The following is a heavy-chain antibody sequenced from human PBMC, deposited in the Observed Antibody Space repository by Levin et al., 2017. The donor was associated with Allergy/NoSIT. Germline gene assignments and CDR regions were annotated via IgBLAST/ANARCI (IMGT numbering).Heavy chain of an antibody. CDR2: ISGSGGST. CDR3: AISTRGPGGYFDY. Sequence: GGSLRLSCAASGFTFSSYAMSWVRQAPGKGLEWVSAISGSGGSTYYADSVKGRFTISRDNSKNTLYLQMNSLRAEDTAVYYCAISTRGPGGYFDYWGQGTLVTVSS. J-gene: IGHJ4*02. V-gene: IGHV3-23*01. CDR1: GFTFSSYA. D-gene: IGHD2-8*02.